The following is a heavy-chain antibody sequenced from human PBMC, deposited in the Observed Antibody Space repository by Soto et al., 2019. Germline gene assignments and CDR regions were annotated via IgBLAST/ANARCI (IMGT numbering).Heavy chain of an antibody. J-gene: IGHJ4*02. CDR1: GLSLSTSGEG. CDR3: AHRLYSFYFGSGSYEGFDY. V-gene: IGHV2-5*02. Sequence: QITLKESGPTLVKPTQTLTLTCTFSGLSLSTSGEGVGWIRQPPGKALEWLALIYWDDDKHYSPSLKSRLTITKDTSKNQVVLIMTNMDPVDTATYYCAHRLYSFYFGSGSYEGFDYWGQGTLVTVSS. CDR2: IYWDDDK. D-gene: IGHD3-10*01.